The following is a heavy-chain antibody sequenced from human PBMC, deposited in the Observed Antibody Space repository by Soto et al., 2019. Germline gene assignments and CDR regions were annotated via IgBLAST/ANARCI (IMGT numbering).Heavy chain of an antibody. CDR1: GFTFSSYG. CDR2: ISYAGSNK. J-gene: IGHJ4*02. V-gene: IGHV3-30*18. Sequence: QVQLVESGGGVVQPGRSLRLSCAASGFTFSSYGMHWVRQAPGKGLEWVAVISYAGSNKYYADSVKGRFNISRDNYKNTLYLQMNSLRAEDTAVYYCAKDQSLVRFGESYLFDYWGQGTLVTVSS. CDR3: AKDQSLVRFGESYLFDY. D-gene: IGHD3-10*01.